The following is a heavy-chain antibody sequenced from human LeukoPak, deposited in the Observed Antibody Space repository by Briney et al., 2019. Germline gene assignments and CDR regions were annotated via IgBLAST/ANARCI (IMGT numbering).Heavy chain of an antibody. CDR2: MNPNSGNT. D-gene: IGHD1-20*01. V-gene: IGHV1-8*01. Sequence: EASVKVSCKASGYTFTSYDINWVRQATGQGLEWMGWMNPNSGNTGYAQKFQGRVTMTRNTSISTAYMELSSLRSEDTAVYYCARYQMTNWNDPYYYYYGMDVWGQGTTVTVSS. J-gene: IGHJ6*02. CDR3: ARYQMTNWNDPYYYYYGMDV. CDR1: GYTFTSYD.